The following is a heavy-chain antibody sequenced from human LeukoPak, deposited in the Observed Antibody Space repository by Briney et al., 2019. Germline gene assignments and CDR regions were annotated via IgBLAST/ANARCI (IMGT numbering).Heavy chain of an antibody. CDR2: ISSSSSYI. V-gene: IGHV3-21*04. J-gene: IGHJ6*03. Sequence: GSLLLSCAASGFPFISYSMNGVRQAPGKGLEWVSSISSSSSYIYYADSVKGRFTISRDNAKNSLYLQMNSLRGEDTALYYCARVLGLVRDYYYYYMDVWGKGTTVTVSS. CDR3: ARVLGLVRDYYYYYMDV. CDR1: GFPFISYS. D-gene: IGHD6-19*01.